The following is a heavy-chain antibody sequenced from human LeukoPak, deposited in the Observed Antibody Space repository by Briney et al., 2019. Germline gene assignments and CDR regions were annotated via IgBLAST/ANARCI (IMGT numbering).Heavy chain of an antibody. CDR3: ARDPMGYDSSGYYYYGMDV. CDR2: IYYSGST. D-gene: IGHD3-22*01. CDR1: GGSISSGGYY. Sequence: SQTLSLTCTVSGGSISSGGYYWSWIRQHPGKGLEWIGYIYYSGSTYYNPSLKSRVTILVDTSKNQFSLKLSSVTAADTAVYYCARDPMGYDSSGYYYYGMDVWGQGTTVTVSS. J-gene: IGHJ6*02. V-gene: IGHV4-31*03.